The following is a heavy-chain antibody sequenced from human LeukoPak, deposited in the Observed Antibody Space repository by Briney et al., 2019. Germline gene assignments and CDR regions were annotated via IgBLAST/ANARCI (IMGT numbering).Heavy chain of an antibody. V-gene: IGHV1-69*04. CDR1: GYTFTSYD. CDR3: ARDLRSPRDDFWSGYDFDY. Sequence: SVKVSCKASGYTFTSYDINWVRQATGQGLEWMGRIIPILGIANYAQKFQGRVTITADKSTSTAYMELSSLRSEDTAVYYCARDLRSPRDDFWSGYDFDYWGQGTLVTVSS. D-gene: IGHD3-3*01. CDR2: IIPILGIA. J-gene: IGHJ4*02.